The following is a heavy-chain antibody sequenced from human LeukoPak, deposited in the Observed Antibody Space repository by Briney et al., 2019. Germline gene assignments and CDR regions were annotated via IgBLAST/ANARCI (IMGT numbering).Heavy chain of an antibody. V-gene: IGHV4-4*07. CDR3: ASSVYDILTGYRNYYYYYYMDV. Sequence: PSETLSLTCTVSGGSIHSYWSWIRQPAGKGLEWIGRISGSGTITYNPALQSRLTISIDTSKNQFSLKLMSVTAADTAVYYCASSVYDILTGYRNYYYYYYMDVWGKGTTVTVSS. J-gene: IGHJ6*03. D-gene: IGHD3-9*01. CDR1: GGSIHSY. CDR2: ISGSGTI.